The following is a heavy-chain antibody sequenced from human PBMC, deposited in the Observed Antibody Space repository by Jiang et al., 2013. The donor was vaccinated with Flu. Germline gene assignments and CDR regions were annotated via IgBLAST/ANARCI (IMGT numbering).Heavy chain of an antibody. D-gene: IGHD6-13*01. CDR1: GGSISSSSYY. Sequence: SGLVKPSETLSLTCTVSGGSISSSSYYWGWIRQPPGKGLEWIGYIYHSGSTYYHPSLRSRVTMSLDRSNNHFSLKLTSVTPADTAVYYCARFPSSNWYFDYWGQGTLVTVSS. CDR2: IYHSGST. V-gene: IGHV4-30-2*01. CDR3: ARFPSSNWYFDY. J-gene: IGHJ4*02.